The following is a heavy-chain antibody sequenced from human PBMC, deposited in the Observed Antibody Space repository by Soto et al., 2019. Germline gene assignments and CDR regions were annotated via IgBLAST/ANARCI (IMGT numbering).Heavy chain of an antibody. CDR1: GFTFSSYG. J-gene: IGHJ6*02. V-gene: IGHV3-30*18. CDR3: AKGIYQLQVYCGMDV. Sequence: QVQLVESGGGVVQPGRSLRLSCAASGFTFSSYGMHWVRQAPGKGLEWVAVISYDGSNKYYADSVKGRFTISRDNSNNTLYLQMNSLRAEDTAVYYCAKGIYQLQVYCGMDVWGQGTTVTVSS. D-gene: IGHD2-2*01. CDR2: ISYDGSNK.